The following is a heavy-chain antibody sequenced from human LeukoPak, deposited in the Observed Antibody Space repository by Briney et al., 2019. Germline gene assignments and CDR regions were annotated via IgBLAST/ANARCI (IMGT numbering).Heavy chain of an antibody. CDR2: ISYSGNT. CDR1: GDSISSNNYY. D-gene: IGHD2-21*01. CDR3: ARKVVADWFDP. Sequence: SETLSLTCFVSGDSISSNNYYWGWIRLPPGKGLEWIGTISYSGNTYYNPSLKSRVTMSLDTSKNQFSLKLSSVTAADTAVYYCARKVVADWFDPWGQGTLVTVSS. V-gene: IGHV4-39*01. J-gene: IGHJ5*02.